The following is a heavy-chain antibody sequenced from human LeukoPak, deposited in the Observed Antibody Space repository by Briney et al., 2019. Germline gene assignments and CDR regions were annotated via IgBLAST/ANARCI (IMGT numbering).Heavy chain of an antibody. CDR1: GYTFSNFG. Sequence: ASVKVSCKASGYTFSNFGISWVRQAPGQGLECMGWISGNNDNPNYGQKFQGRLTVTTDSSTSTAYMELRNLRSDDTAVYYCARDGISTDDYWGQGTLVTVSS. CDR2: ISGNNDNP. J-gene: IGHJ4*02. D-gene: IGHD2-2*01. CDR3: ARDGISTDDY. V-gene: IGHV1-18*01.